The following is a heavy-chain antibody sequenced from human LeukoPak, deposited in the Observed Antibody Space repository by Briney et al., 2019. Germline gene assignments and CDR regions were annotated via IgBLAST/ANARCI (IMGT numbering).Heavy chain of an antibody. Sequence: ASVKVSCKASGGTFSSYAISWVRQAPGQGLEWMGWISAYNGNTKYAQKLQGRVTMTTDTSTSTAYMELRSLRSDDTAVYYCASGYCSSTSCYIHFHHWGQGTLVTVSS. CDR2: ISAYNGNT. V-gene: IGHV1-18*01. J-gene: IGHJ1*01. CDR1: GGTFSSYA. D-gene: IGHD2-2*02. CDR3: ASGYCSSTSCYIHFHH.